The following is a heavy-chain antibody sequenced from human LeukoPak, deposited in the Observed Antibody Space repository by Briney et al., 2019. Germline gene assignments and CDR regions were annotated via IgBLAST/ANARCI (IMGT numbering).Heavy chain of an antibody. J-gene: IGHJ4*02. D-gene: IGHD6-13*01. CDR3: ADGAAAGTWPFDY. CDR2: ISYDGSNK. CDR1: GFTFSSYA. V-gene: IGHV3-30*04. Sequence: GGSLRLSCAASGFTFSSYAMHWVRQAPGKGLEWVAVISYDGSNKYYADSVKGRFTISRDNSKSTLYLQMNSLRAEDTAVYYCADGAAAGTWPFDYWGQGTLVTVSS.